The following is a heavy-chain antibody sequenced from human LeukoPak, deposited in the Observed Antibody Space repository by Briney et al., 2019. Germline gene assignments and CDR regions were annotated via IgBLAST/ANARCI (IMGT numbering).Heavy chain of an antibody. J-gene: IGHJ4*02. CDR1: GDSISSYY. Sequence: SETLSLTCTVAGDSISSYYWSWIRQPPGKGLEWIGYIYYSGSTNYNPSLKSRVTISVDTSKNQFSLSLSSVTAADTAVYYCAGGRGYYDSSGYYSAFEYWGQGTLVTVSS. D-gene: IGHD3-22*01. CDR3: AGGRGYYDSSGYYSAFEY. V-gene: IGHV4-59*01. CDR2: IYYSGST.